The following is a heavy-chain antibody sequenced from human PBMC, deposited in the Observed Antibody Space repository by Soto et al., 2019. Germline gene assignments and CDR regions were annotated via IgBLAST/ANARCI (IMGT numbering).Heavy chain of an antibody. J-gene: IGHJ4*01. CDR2: IIPIFGTA. V-gene: IGHV1-69*13. Sequence: SVKVSCKASGGTFSSYAISWVRQAPGQGLEWMGGIIPIFGTANYAQKFQGRVTITADESTSTAYMELSSLRSEDTAVYYCARDLKKYYYDSSGYSSFDYWGQ. CDR1: GGTFSSYA. CDR3: ARDLKKYYYDSSGYSSFDY. D-gene: IGHD3-22*01.